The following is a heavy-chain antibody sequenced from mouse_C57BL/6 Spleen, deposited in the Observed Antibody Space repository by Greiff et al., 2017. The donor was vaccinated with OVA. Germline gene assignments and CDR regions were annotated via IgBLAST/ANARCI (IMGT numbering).Heavy chain of an antibody. CDR3: AREFYDGYPFAY. Sequence: EVMLVESGGGLVKPGGSLKLSCAASGFTFSSYAMSWVRQTPEKRLEWVATISDGGSYTYYPDNVKGRFTISRDNAKNNLYLQMSHLKSEDTAMYYCAREFYDGYPFAYWGQGTLVTVSA. CDR1: GFTFSSYA. D-gene: IGHD2-3*01. J-gene: IGHJ3*01. CDR2: ISDGGSYT. V-gene: IGHV5-4*01.